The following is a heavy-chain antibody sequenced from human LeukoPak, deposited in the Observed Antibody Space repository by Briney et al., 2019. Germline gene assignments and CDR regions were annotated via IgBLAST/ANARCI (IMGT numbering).Heavy chain of an antibody. CDR1: GGSFSGYY. Sequence: SETLSLTCAVYGGSFSGYYWSWIRQPPGKGLEWIGEINHSGSTSYNPSLKSRVTISVDTSKNQFSLKLSSVTAADTAVYYCARSPYIAAAGTSDYWGQGTLVTVSS. D-gene: IGHD6-13*01. J-gene: IGHJ4*02. CDR2: INHSGST. V-gene: IGHV4-34*01. CDR3: ARSPYIAAAGTSDY.